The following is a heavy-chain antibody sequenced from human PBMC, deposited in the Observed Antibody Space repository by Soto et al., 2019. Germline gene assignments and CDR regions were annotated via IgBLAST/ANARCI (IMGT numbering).Heavy chain of an antibody. D-gene: IGHD5-12*01. J-gene: IGHJ5*02. V-gene: IGHV4-59*08. CDR1: GGSISSYY. CDR3: ARGIVAKIFEP. CDR2: IYYSGST. Sequence: SETLSLTCTVSGGSISSYYWSWIRQPPGKGLEWIGYIYYSGSTNYNPSLKSRVTISVDTSKNQFSLTLSSVTAADTAVYYCARGIVAKIFEPWGQGTLVTVSS.